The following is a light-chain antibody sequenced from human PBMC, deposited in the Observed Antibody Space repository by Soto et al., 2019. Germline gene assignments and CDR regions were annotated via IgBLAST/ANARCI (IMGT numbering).Light chain of an antibody. CDR3: QQSYSNPRT. CDR1: QSISSY. J-gene: IGKJ1*01. Sequence: DIQMTQSPSTLSASVGDRVTITCRASQSISSYLHWFQQKPGKAPKLLIYAASNLQSRVPSRFSGSVSGTDCTLTISSLQPEDFATYYCQQSYSNPRTFGQGTKVDI. CDR2: AAS. V-gene: IGKV1-39*01.